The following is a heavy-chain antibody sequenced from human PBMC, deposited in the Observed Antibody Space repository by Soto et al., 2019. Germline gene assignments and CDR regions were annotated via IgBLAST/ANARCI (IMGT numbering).Heavy chain of an antibody. V-gene: IGHV3-30*18. J-gene: IGHJ4*02. CDR1: GFNFSSYG. CDR3: ANDRVKTSSWPAD. CDR2: ISYDGSHK. Sequence: HVQLVEAGGGVVQPGRSLRLSYAVSGFNFSSYGMHWVRQAPGKGLEEVAVISYDGSHKASADSEKGRFAISKDNSKNPLLLQMNSLTVDATALYYCANDRVKTSSWPADWGQGTLVTVSS. D-gene: IGHD2-2*01.